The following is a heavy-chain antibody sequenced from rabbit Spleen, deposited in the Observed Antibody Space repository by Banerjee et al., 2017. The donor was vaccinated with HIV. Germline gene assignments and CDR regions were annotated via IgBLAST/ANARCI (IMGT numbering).Heavy chain of an antibody. D-gene: IGHD6-1*01. CDR1: GFSFSSSYW. J-gene: IGHJ4*01. CDR3: ARGWSTGLDSYVDYFTL. V-gene: IGHV1S45*01. Sequence: QEQLEESEGGLVKPGASLTLTCTASGFSFSSSYWICWVRQAPGKGLEWIACVVGGLSGSTYYASWAKGRFTISKTSSTTVTLQMTSLTAADTATYFCARGWSTGLDSYVDYFTLWGQGTLVTVS. CDR2: VVGGLSGST.